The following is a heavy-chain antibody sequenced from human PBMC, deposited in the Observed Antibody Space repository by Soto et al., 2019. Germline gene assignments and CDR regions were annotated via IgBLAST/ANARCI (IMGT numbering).Heavy chain of an antibody. Sequence: QVQLVESGGGVVQPGRSLRLACAASGFTFSSYGMHWVRQAPGKGLEWVAAISYDGSSKDYADSVKGRFTIARDNSKNTLHLQMNSMRAEDTAVYYCAKDHDYGDYVRRSTNAFDYWGQGTLVTVSS. D-gene: IGHD4-17*01. J-gene: IGHJ4*02. CDR1: GFTFSSYG. CDR3: AKDHDYGDYVRRSTNAFDY. CDR2: ISYDGSSK. V-gene: IGHV3-30*18.